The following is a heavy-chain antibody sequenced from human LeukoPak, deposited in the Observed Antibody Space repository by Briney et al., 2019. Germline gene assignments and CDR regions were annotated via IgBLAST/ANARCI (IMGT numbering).Heavy chain of an antibody. J-gene: IGHJ5*02. Sequence: GASVKVSCKASGYTFTGYYMHWVRQAPGQGLEWMGWINPNSGGTNYAQKFQGRVTMTRDTSISTAYMELSRLRSDDTAVYYCARARHPPGGKVWFDPWGQGTLVTVSS. D-gene: IGHD3-16*01. CDR3: ARARHPPGGKVWFDP. CDR1: GYTFTGYY. V-gene: IGHV1-2*02. CDR2: INPNSGGT.